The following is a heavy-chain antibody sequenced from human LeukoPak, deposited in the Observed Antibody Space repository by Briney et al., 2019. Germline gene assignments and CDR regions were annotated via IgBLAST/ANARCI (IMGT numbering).Heavy chain of an antibody. CDR3: LKSYYYDSTGYSDY. J-gene: IGHJ4*02. V-gene: IGHV3-49*04. D-gene: IGHD3-22*01. CDR2: IRRKAYGGTT. CDR1: GFTFSDYA. Sequence: GGSLRLSCTASGFTFSDYAMSWVRQAPGKGLEWVGFIRRKAYGGTTQYAASVKGRFTISRDDSKSIAYLQMNSLETEDTAVYYCLKSYYYDSTGYSDYWGQGTLVTVSS.